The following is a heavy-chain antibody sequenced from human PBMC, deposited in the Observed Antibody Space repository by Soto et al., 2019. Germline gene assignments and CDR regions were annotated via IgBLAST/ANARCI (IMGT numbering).Heavy chain of an antibody. V-gene: IGHV3-33*01. J-gene: IGHJ4*02. CDR1: GFTFSSYG. D-gene: IGHD4-17*01. CDR2: IWYDGSNK. CDR3: ARDMDYGESDY. Sequence: GGSLRLSCAASGFTFSSYGMHWVRQAPGKGLEWVAVIWYDGSNKYYADSVKGRFTISRDNSKNTLYLQMNSLRAEDTAVYYCARDMDYGESDYWGQGTLVTVSS.